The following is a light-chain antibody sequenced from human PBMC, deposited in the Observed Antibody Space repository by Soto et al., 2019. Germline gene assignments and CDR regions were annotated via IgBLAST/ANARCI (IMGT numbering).Light chain of an antibody. CDR2: EVS. J-gene: IGLJ2*01. Sequence: QSVLTQPASVSGSPGQSITISCTGTSSDVGSYDLVSWYQHHPGKAPKVMIYEVSKRPSGLSNRFSASKSGNTASLTISGLEAEDEAEYYCSSYAGSTTYVVFGGGTKLTVL. CDR3: SSYAGSTTYVV. V-gene: IGLV2-23*02. CDR1: SSDVGSYDL.